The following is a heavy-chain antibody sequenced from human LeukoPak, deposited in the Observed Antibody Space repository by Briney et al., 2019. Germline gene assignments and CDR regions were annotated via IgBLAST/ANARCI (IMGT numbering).Heavy chain of an antibody. CDR1: GGSFSGYY. CDR2: IYTSGST. Sequence: SETLSLTCAVYGGSFSGYYWSWIRQPPGKGLEWIGRIYTSGSTDYNPSLKTRVTMSVDTSKNQFSLKLSSVTAADTAVYFCARGSREMATIFDSWGQGTLVTVSS. J-gene: IGHJ4*02. V-gene: IGHV4-59*10. CDR3: ARGSREMATIFDS. D-gene: IGHD5-24*01.